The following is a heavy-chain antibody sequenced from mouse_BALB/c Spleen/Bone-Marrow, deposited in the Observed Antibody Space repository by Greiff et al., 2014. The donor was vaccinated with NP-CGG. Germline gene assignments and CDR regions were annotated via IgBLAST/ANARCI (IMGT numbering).Heavy chain of an antibody. V-gene: IGHV1-39*01. D-gene: IGHD2-5*01. CDR3: ARKAYYTNWWYFDV. CDR2: IDPYYGDT. CDR1: GYSFSGYN. J-gene: IGHJ1*01. Sequence: EVQLQQSGPELEKPGASVKISCKASGYSFSGYNLNWVKQSNGQSLEWIGNIDPYYGDTTYNQKFKGKATLTVDRSSSTAYMQLKSLTSEDSAVYYCARKAYYTNWWYFDVWGAGTTVTASS.